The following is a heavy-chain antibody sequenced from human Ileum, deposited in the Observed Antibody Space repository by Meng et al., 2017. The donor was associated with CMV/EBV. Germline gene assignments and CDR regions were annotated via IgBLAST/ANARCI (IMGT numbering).Heavy chain of an antibody. CDR2: IYPGASDT. D-gene: IGHD3-3*01. V-gene: IGHV5-51*01. Sequence: GYSFSSYWIGWVRQMPGKGLEWMGAIYPGASDTRYSPSFQGHVTISADKSISTAYLQWSSLKASDTAMYFCARSRAPVTIFGVVTDSWGQGTLVTVSS. CDR1: GYSFSSYW. J-gene: IGHJ4*02. CDR3: ARSRAPVTIFGVVTDS.